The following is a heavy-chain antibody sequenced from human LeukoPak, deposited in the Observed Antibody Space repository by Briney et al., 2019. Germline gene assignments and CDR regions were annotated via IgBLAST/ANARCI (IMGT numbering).Heavy chain of an antibody. CDR1: GYTFTSCG. V-gene: IGHV1-18*01. CDR3: ATDPDGSSGWYSFDY. J-gene: IGHJ4*02. D-gene: IGHD6-19*01. CDR2: ISAYNGNT. Sequence: ASVKVSCKASGYTFTSCGISWVRQAPGQGLEWMGWISAYNGNTNYAQKFQGRVTMTEDTSTDTAYMELSSLRSEDTAVYYCATDPDGSSGWYSFDYWGQGTLVTVSS.